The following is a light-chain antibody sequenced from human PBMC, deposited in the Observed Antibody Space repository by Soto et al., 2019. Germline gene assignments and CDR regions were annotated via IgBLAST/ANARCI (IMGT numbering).Light chain of an antibody. CDR1: SSDVGGYNY. CDR2: EVS. J-gene: IGLJ1*01. V-gene: IGLV2-14*01. CDR3: SSYTSSSTLGV. Sequence: QSVLTQPASVSGSAGQSITISCTGTSSDVGGYNYVSWYQQHPGKAPKLMIYEVSNRPSGVSNRFSGSKSGNTASLTISGLXAEDEADYYCSSYTSSSTLGVFGTGTKVTVL.